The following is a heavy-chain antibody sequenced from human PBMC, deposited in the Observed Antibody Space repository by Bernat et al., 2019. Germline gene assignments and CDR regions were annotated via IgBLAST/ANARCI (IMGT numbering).Heavy chain of an antibody. CDR1: GFTFSSYG. CDR2: IWYDGSNK. Sequence: QVQLVESGGGVVQPGRSLRLSCAASGFTFSSYGMHWVRQAPGKGLEWVAVIWYDGSNKYYADSVKGRFTISRDNSKNTLYLQMNSLRAEDTAVYYCARDGSMLMGYMDVWGKGTTVTVSS. D-gene: IGHD2-8*01. V-gene: IGHV3-33*01. J-gene: IGHJ6*03. CDR3: ARDGSMLMGYMDV.